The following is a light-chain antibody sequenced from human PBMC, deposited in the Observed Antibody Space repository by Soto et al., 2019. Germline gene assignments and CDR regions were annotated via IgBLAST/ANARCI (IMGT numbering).Light chain of an antibody. J-gene: IGKJ1*01. V-gene: IGKV1-33*01. CDR1: QDISNY. CDR3: LQDYSYPWT. CDR2: DAS. Sequence: DIQMTQPPSSLSASVGDRVTITCQASQDISNYLNWYQQKPGKAPKLLIYDASNLETGVPSRFSGSGSGTDFTFTISSLQPEDIATYYCLQDYSYPWTFGQGTKVDTK.